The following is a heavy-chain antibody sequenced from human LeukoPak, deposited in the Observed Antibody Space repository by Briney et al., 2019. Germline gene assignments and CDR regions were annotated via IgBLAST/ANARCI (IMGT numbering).Heavy chain of an antibody. J-gene: IGHJ4*02. CDR3: AKRRYDSSGHFDS. CDR2: ISGSGSYT. D-gene: IGHD3-22*01. CDR1: GFTVSDYS. V-gene: IGHV3-23*01. Sequence: GGSLRLSCAASGFTVSDYSMSWVRQAPGKGLEWVSAISGSGSYTDYADSVEGRFTISKDNSKNTLYMRMNSLRTEDTAIYYCAKRRYDSSGHFDSWGQGTLVTVSS.